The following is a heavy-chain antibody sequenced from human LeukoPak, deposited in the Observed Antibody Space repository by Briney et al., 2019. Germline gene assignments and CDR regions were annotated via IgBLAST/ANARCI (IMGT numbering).Heavy chain of an antibody. D-gene: IGHD3-22*01. Sequence: SETLSLTCTVSGGAISSYYWSWIRQPPGKGLEWIGYIYYSVSTNNNPSLKSRVTISVDTSKNQLSLRLSSVTAADTAVYYCARDLDYFDSSGYFFDIWGQGTMVTVSS. V-gene: IGHV4-59*12. CDR2: IYYSVST. J-gene: IGHJ3*02. CDR3: ARDLDYFDSSGYFFDI. CDR1: GGAISSYY.